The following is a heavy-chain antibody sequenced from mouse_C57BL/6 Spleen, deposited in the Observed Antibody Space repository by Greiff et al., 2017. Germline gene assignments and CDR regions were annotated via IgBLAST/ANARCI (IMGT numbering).Heavy chain of an antibody. D-gene: IGHD1-1*01. J-gene: IGHJ3*01. CDR2: IDPETGGT. CDR1: GYTFTDYE. Sequence: VKLMQSGAELVRPGASVTLSCKASGYTFTDYEMHWVKQTPVHGLEWIGAIDPETGGTAYNQKFKGKAILTADKSSSTAYMELRSLTSEDSAVYYCTRGYYYGSSSWFAYWGQGTLVTVSA. V-gene: IGHV1-15*01. CDR3: TRGYYYGSSSWFAY.